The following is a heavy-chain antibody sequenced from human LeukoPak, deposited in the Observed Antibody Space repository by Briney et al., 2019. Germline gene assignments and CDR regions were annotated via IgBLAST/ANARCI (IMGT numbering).Heavy chain of an antibody. J-gene: IGHJ4*02. CDR1: GYTFTSYA. Sequence: ASVKVSCKASGYTFTSYAMNWVRQAPGQGLEWMGWINTNTGNPTYAQGFTGRFVFSLDTSVSTAYLQISSLKAEDTAVYYCVRSLWRDIVVVVAATLGYWGQGTLVTVSS. CDR2: INTNTGNP. V-gene: IGHV7-4-1*02. D-gene: IGHD2-15*01. CDR3: VRSLWRDIVVVVAATLGY.